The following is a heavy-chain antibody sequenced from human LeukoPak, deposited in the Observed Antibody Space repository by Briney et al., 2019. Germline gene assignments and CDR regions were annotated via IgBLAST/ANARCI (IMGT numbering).Heavy chain of an antibody. CDR2: IYYSGST. CDR1: GDSISSYY. Sequence: PSETLSLTCTVSGDSISSYYWSWIRQPPGKGLEWIGYIYYSGSTNYNPSLKSRVTISVDTSKNQFSLKLSSVTAADTAVYYCARGGSSGPGYYNWFDPWGQGTLVTVSS. CDR3: ARGGSSGPGYYNWFDP. V-gene: IGHV4-59*01. D-gene: IGHD3-22*01. J-gene: IGHJ5*02.